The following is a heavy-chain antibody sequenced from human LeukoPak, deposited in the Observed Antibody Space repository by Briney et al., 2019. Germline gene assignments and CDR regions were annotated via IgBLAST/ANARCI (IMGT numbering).Heavy chain of an antibody. J-gene: IGHJ5*02. CDR1: GGSFSGYY. CDR2: INHSGST. V-gene: IGHV4-34*01. CDR3: ARGGGIVVVPAAMRFRFDP. Sequence: SETLSLTCAVYGGSFSGYYCSWIRQPPGKGLEWIGEINHSGSTNYNPSLKSRVTISVDTSKNQFSLKLSSVTAADTAVYYCARGGGIVVVPAAMRFRFDPWGQGTLVTVSS. D-gene: IGHD2-2*01.